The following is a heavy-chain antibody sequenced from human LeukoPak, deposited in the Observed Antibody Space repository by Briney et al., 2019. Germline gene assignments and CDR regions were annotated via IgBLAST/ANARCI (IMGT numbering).Heavy chain of an antibody. CDR3: ARGSQTHDAFDI. Sequence: SETLSLTCAVYGGSFSGYYWSWIRQPPGKGLEWIGYIYYSGSTYYNPSLKSRVTISVDTSKNQFSLKLSSVTAADTAVYYCARGSQTHDAFDIWGQGTMVTVSS. CDR1: GGSFSGYY. J-gene: IGHJ3*02. V-gene: IGHV4-30-4*08. CDR2: IYYSGST.